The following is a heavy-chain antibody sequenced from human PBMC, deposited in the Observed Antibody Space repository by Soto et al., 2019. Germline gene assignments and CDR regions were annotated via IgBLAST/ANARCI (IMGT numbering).Heavy chain of an antibody. J-gene: IGHJ4*02. CDR2: ISGSGGST. D-gene: IGHD3-10*01. Sequence: EVQLLESGGGLVQPGGSLRLSCAASGFTFSNYAMSWVRQAPGKGLEWVSAISGSGGSTYYADSVKGRFTISRDNSNHTLYLQMNSLRAEDTTVYYCAKDPRVHYDDSESSSYWGQGTLVSVSS. CDR3: AKDPRVHYDDSESSSY. V-gene: IGHV3-23*01. CDR1: GFTFSNYA.